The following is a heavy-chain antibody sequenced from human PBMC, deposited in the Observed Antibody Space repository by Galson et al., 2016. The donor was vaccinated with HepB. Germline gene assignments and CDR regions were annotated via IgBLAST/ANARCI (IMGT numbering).Heavy chain of an antibody. Sequence: SETLSLTCTVSGGSISSTSYYWGWIRQPPGKGLEWIGSVSYTGSTYKNPSLRSRVTMSVDTSKHPFSLSLTSVTAADTAVYYCARQLPSGTYCRSAGCQLDSWGRGTLVTVSS. CDR2: VSYTGST. CDR1: GGSISSTSYY. CDR3: ARQLPSGTYCRSAGCQLDS. D-gene: IGHD2-2*01. J-gene: IGHJ4*02. V-gene: IGHV4-39*01.